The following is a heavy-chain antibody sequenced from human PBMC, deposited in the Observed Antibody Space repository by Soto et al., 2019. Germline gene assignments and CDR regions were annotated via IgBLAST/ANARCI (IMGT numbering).Heavy chain of an antibody. CDR2: VSARGRDT. D-gene: IGHD2-8*02. CDR3: APGGATGGDR. J-gene: IGHJ5*02. CDR1: RFTFTNYG. Sequence: EVQLLESGGGLVQPGGSLRLSCTTSRFTFTNYGMNWVRQAPGKGLEWVAGVSARGRDTSYADSVKGRFIISRDNAKNSLFLQMNSLRPEDTAVYYCAPGGATGGDRWGQGTLVTVSS. V-gene: IGHV3-23*01.